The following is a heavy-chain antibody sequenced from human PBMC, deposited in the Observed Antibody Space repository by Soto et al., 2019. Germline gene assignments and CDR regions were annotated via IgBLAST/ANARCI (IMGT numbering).Heavy chain of an antibody. CDR2: IYHSGSA. CDR1: GGSISSGDYY. V-gene: IGHV4-31*03. D-gene: IGHD1-26*01. Sequence: QVQLQESGPGLVKPSQTLSLTCTVSGGSISSGDYYWTWIRQQPGKGMEWIGYIYHSGSAYYNPSRKSRLTMSVDTSKNQFSLKLTSVTAADTAVYYCARDEHLGDVWIDPWSPGTLVTVSS. CDR3: ARDEHLGDVWIDP. J-gene: IGHJ5*02.